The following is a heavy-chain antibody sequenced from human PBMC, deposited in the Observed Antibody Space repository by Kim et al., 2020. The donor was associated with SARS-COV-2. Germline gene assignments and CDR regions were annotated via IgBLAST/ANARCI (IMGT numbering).Heavy chain of an antibody. V-gene: IGHV3-23*01. D-gene: IGHD3-16*01. J-gene: IGHJ4*02. CDR2: ISGSGGST. CDR3: AKDGLRLGELWGCILDY. CDR1: GFTFSSYA. Sequence: GGSLRLSCAASGFTFSSYAMSWVRQAPGKGLEWVSAISGSGGSTYYADSVKGRFTISRDNSKNTLYLQMNSLRAEDTAVYYCAKDGLRLGELWGCILDYWGQGTLVTVSS.